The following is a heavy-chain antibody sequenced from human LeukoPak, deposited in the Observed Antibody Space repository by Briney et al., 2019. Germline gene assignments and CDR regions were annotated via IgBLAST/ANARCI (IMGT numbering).Heavy chain of an antibody. D-gene: IGHD3-16*01. J-gene: IGHJ4*02. CDR1: GYTFTSYA. CDR2: INAGNENT. Sequence: ASVKVSCKASGYTFTSYAIHWVRQAPGQRLEWMGWINAGNENTKYSQKFQGRVSITRDTSASTAYMELSSLTSEDTAVYYCARDLYGDYFDYWGQGTLVTVSS. V-gene: IGHV1-3*01. CDR3: ARDLYGDYFDY.